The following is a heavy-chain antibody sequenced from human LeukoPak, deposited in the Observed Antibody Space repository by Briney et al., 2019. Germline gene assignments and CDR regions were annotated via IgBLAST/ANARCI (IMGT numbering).Heavy chain of an antibody. Sequence: AGGSLRLSCAASGFTFSSYAMHWVRQAPGNGLKWVAVIWYDGSNKYYADSLKGRFTISRDHSKNTLYLQMKSLRAEDTAVYYCARELEIAVAGTLGYWGQGTLVTVSS. D-gene: IGHD6-19*01. V-gene: IGHV3-33*01. CDR2: IWYDGSNK. CDR3: ARELEIAVAGTLGY. CDR1: GFTFSSYA. J-gene: IGHJ4*02.